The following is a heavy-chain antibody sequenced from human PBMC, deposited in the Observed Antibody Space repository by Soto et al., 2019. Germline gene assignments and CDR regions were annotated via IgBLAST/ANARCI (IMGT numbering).Heavy chain of an antibody. V-gene: IGHV3-33*01. Sequence: QVQLVESGGGVVQPGKSLRLSCAASGFSFSSYGMQWVRQAPGKGLEWVAVIWYDGSNEDYADSVKGRFAISRDNSKNTRYLQMNSLRADDTAVYYCARDRDYYDNSGYALDIWGQGTVVTVSS. CDR1: GFSFSSYG. CDR2: IWYDGSNE. CDR3: ARDRDYYDNSGYALDI. J-gene: IGHJ3*02. D-gene: IGHD3-22*01.